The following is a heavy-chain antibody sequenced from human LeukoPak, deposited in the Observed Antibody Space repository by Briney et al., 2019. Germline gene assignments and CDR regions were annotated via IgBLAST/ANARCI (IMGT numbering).Heavy chain of an antibody. CDR2: ISSNGGST. J-gene: IGHJ5*02. V-gene: IGHV3-64*01. Sequence: PGGSLRLSCAASGFTFSSYAMHWVRQAPGKGLEYVSAISSNGGSTYYANSVKGRFTISRDNSKNTLCLQMGSLRAEDMAVYYCARGAWFDPWGQGTLVTVSS. CDR3: ARGAWFDP. CDR1: GFTFSSYA.